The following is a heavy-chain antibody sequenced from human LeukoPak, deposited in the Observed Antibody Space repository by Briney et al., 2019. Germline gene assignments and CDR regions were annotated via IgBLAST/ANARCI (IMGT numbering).Heavy chain of an antibody. J-gene: IGHJ6*03. Sequence: PGGSLRLSCAASGFTFSSYGMSWVRQAPGKGLEWVSAISGSGGSTYYADSVKGRFTISRDNSKNTLYLQMNSLRAEDTAVYYCAKDRGYCSGGSCTRYYYMDVWGKGTTVTVSS. V-gene: IGHV3-23*01. CDR3: AKDRGYCSGGSCTRYYYMDV. CDR1: GFTFSSYG. D-gene: IGHD2-15*01. CDR2: ISGSGGST.